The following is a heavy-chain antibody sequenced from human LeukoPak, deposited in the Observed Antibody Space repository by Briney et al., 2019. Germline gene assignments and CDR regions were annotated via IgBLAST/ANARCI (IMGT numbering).Heavy chain of an antibody. CDR3: ATHSRAGSGGSENAFEI. D-gene: IGHD5-12*01. CDR2: IYDSGGT. Sequence: PSETLSLTCIVSGGSPSSSTYYWEWLRPPPGRGLECLGNIYDSGGTHYKPSLESRVTISVDTSKNQFYLKLNSVTAEDTAVYYCATHSRAGSGGSENAFEIWGQGTMVTVSS. J-gene: IGHJ3*02. V-gene: IGHV4-39*01. CDR1: GGSPSSSTYY.